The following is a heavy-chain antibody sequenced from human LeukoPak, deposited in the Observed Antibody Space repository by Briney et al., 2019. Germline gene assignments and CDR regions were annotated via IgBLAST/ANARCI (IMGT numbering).Heavy chain of an antibody. V-gene: IGHV4-39*02. CDR1: GDSIISRDYY. CDR3: ATRRFTNWFDP. CDR2: IYYSGNT. J-gene: IGHJ5*02. D-gene: IGHD3-3*01. Sequence: PSETLSLTCGVSGDSIISRDYYWAWIRQPPGRGLEWIGTIYYSGNTYYSPSLKSRVTISVDASKSLFSLRLTSVTAADTAVYYCATRRFTNWFDPWGPGTVVTVSS.